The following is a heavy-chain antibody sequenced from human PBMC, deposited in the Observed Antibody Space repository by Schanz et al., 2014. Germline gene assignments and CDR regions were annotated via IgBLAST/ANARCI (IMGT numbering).Heavy chain of an antibody. CDR3: ARGAAAGIYNWFDP. V-gene: IGHV4-59*01. D-gene: IGHD6-13*01. CDR1: GGSMSGYH. Sequence: QVQLQASGPGLVKPSETLSLTCTVSGGSMSGYHWIWIRQPPGRGLEGIGHIYYSGGTHYNPSLESRVTISIDMSKSQFSLNLSTVIAADTAIYFCARGAAAGIYNWFDPWGQGTQVIVSS. J-gene: IGHJ5*02. CDR2: IYYSGGT.